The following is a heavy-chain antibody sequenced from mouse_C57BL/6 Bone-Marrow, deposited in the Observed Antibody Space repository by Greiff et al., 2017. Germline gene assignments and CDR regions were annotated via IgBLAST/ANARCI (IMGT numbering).Heavy chain of an antibody. CDR3: ARWGVAYWYFDV. CDR2: INPSSGYT. V-gene: IGHV1-4*01. J-gene: IGHJ1*03. CDR1: GYTFTSYT. Sequence: VKLMESGAELARPGASVKMSCKASGYTFTSYTMHWVKQRPGQGLEWIGYINPSSGYTKYNQKFKDKATLTADKSSSTAYMQLSSLTSEDSAVYYCARWGVAYWYFDVWGTGTTVTVSS.